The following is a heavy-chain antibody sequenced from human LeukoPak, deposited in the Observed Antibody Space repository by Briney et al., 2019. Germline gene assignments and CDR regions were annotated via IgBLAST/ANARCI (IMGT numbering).Heavy chain of an antibody. J-gene: IGHJ4*02. D-gene: IGHD6-19*01. CDR3: AKKFSTGRLIHS. CDR1: GFPFSNYA. Sequence: PWGSLRLSCAASGFPFSNYARCWVRQAPGKGLEWVSLISDSGGGTYYADSVKGRSTIARDNSKNTLYLQMNSLRAEDTAVYYCAKKFSTGRLIHSWGQGTLVTVSS. CDR2: ISDSGGGT. V-gene: IGHV3-23*01.